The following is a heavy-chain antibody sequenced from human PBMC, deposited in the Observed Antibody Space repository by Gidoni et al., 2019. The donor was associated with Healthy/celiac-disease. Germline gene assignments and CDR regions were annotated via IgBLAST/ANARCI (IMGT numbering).Heavy chain of an antibody. CDR3: ARDRVVRGYSRGGYGMDV. V-gene: IGHV3-33*01. CDR1: GFTFSSYG. CDR2: IWYDGSNK. D-gene: IGHD5-18*01. J-gene: IGHJ6*02. Sequence: QVQLVESGGGVVQPGRSLRLSCAASGFTFSSYGMHWVRQAPGKGLEWVAVIWYDGSNKYYADSVKGRFTISRDNSKNTLYLQMNSLRAEDTAVYYCARDRVVRGYSRGGYGMDVWGQGTTVTVSS.